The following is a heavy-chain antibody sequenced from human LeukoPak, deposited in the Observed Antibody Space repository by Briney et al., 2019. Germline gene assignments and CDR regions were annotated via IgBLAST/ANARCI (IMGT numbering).Heavy chain of an antibody. CDR2: INAGNGNT. J-gene: IGHJ5*02. CDR1: GGTYSSYA. CDR3: ARGSYSSSYNWCDP. Sequence: ASVMVSCKASGGTYSSYAISSVRQATGQRLEWMGWINAGNGNTKYSQKLQGRVTITRDTSASTAYMELSSLKSEDTAVYYCARGSYSSSYNWCDPWSQGTLVTVSS. V-gene: IGHV1-3*01. D-gene: IGHD2-2*01.